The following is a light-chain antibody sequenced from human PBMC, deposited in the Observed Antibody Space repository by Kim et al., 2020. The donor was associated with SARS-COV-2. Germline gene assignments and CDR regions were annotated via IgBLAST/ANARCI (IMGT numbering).Light chain of an antibody. CDR3: CSFAGSAYV. CDR2: EVT. CDR1: SRDVGRYNS. Sequence: QSALTQPPSASGSPGQSVIISYTGTSRDVGRYNSVSWYQQHPGKAPKFIIHEVTKRPSGVPARFSGSKSGNTASLTVSGLQPDDEADYYCCSFAGSAYVFGTGTKVTVL. V-gene: IGLV2-8*01. J-gene: IGLJ1*01.